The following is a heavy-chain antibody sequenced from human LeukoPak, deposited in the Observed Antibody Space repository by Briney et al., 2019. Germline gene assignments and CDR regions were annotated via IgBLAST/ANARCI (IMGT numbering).Heavy chain of an antibody. J-gene: IGHJ4*02. CDR2: INHSGST. CDR1: GGSFSGYY. V-gene: IGHV4-34*01. Sequence: SETLSLTCAVYGGSFSGYYWSWIRQPPGKGLEWIGEINHSGSTNYNPSLKSRVNISVGTYKNQFSLKLSSVPAADTAVYYCARGGIVGATTFDFDYWGQGTLVTVSS. D-gene: IGHD1-26*01. CDR3: ARGGIVGATTFDFDY.